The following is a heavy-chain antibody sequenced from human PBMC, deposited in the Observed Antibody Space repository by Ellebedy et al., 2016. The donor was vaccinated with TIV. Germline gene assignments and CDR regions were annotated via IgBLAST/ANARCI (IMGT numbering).Heavy chain of an antibody. V-gene: IGHV3-21*04. CDR1: GFSFSSFA. Sequence: GGSLRLXCAASGFSFSSFAMTWVRQAPGKGLEWVSTISGPGSVTYYADSVKGRFTVSRDNAKNSLYLQLNSLSAEDTAVYYCAREIFLWSLGNYYYGMDVWGHGTTVIVSS. D-gene: IGHD3-10*01. CDR2: ISGPGSVT. CDR3: AREIFLWSLGNYYYGMDV. J-gene: IGHJ6*02.